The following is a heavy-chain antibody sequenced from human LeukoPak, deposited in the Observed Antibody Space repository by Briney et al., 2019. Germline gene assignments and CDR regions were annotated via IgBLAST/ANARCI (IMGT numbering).Heavy chain of an antibody. CDR2: IKQDGSEK. Sequence: GGSLRLSCAASGFTFSSYWMSWVRQAPGKGLEWVANIKQDGSEKYYVDSVKGRFTISRDNAKNSLYLQMNSLRAEDTALYYCAKDISGYDRWPDYWGQGTLVTVSS. D-gene: IGHD5-12*01. CDR3: AKDISGYDRWPDY. V-gene: IGHV3-7*03. J-gene: IGHJ4*02. CDR1: GFTFSSYW.